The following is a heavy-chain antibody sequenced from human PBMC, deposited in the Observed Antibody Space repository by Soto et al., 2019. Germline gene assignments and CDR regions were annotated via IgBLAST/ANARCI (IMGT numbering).Heavy chain of an antibody. CDR3: ASARWDY. J-gene: IGHJ4*02. Sequence: SETLSLTCAVPGGSFNADYWSWIRQPPGKGLEWIGEIFHSGSTNYNPSLKSRVAISVDTSKNQFSLKLSSVTAADTAIYYCASARWDYWGQGTQVTVSS. CDR2: IFHSGST. V-gene: IGHV4-34*12. CDR1: GGSFNADY.